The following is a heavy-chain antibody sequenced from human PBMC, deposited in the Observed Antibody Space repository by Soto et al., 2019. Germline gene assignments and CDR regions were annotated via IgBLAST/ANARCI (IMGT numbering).Heavy chain of an antibody. V-gene: IGHV2-5*01. CDR3: AHHYDFWSASEYYFDY. CDR2: IYSNDDK. CDR1: GFSLSTNRVG. Sequence: SGPTLVNPTQTLTLTCTFSGFSLSTNRVGVGWFRQPPGKALEWLSTIYSNDDKRYRTSLRNRLTITQDTSKNQVVLTMTNMDPVDTATYYCAHHYDFWSASEYYFDYWGQGTLVTVSS. D-gene: IGHD3-3*01. J-gene: IGHJ4*02.